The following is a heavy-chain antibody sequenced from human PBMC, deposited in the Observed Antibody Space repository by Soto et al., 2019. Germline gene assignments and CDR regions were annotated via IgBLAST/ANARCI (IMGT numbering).Heavy chain of an antibody. D-gene: IGHD3-10*01. V-gene: IGHV1-69*02. CDR2: IIPFLGVT. CDR1: GGTFSPYT. CDR3: ASDWESTVSTWSFGAF. J-gene: IGHJ4*02. Sequence: QVQLVQSGAEVKKPGSSVKVSCKASGGTFSPYTVNWVRQAPGQGLEWMGRIIPFLGVTNYAQKFQARVTLTADTSTTTAYMELSGLRFEDTAVYYCASDWESTVSTWSFGAFWGRGTLVTVSS.